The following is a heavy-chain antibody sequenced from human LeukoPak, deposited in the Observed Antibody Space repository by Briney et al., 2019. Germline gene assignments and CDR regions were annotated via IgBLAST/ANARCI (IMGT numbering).Heavy chain of an antibody. J-gene: IGHJ4*02. V-gene: IGHV3-30-3*01. CDR3: ARDFGFRLGELSSHLDY. D-gene: IGHD3-16*02. CDR1: GFTFSSYA. CDR2: ISYDGSNK. Sequence: PGRSLRLSCAASGFTFSSYAMHWVRQAPGKGLEWVAVISYDGSNKYYADSVKGRFTISRDNSKNTLYLQMNSLRAEDTAVYYCARDFGFRLGELSSHLDYWGQGTLVTVSS.